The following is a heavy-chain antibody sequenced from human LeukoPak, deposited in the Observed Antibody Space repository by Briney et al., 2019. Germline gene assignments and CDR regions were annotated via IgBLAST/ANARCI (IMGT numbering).Heavy chain of an antibody. CDR3: ARDAYGSGKGYFDY. Sequence: ASVKVSCKASGYAFSSYGFSWVRQAPGQGLEWMGWISAYDGNTKSVEKLQGRVTMTTDTSTSTAYMELRSLRSDDTAVYYCARDAYGSGKGYFDYWGQGTLVTVSS. CDR1: GYAFSSYG. J-gene: IGHJ4*02. D-gene: IGHD3-10*01. V-gene: IGHV1-18*01. CDR2: ISAYDGNT.